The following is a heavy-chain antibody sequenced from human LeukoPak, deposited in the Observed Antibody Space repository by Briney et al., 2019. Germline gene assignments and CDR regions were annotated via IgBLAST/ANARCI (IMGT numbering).Heavy chain of an antibody. Sequence: GGSLRLSCAASGFTFSSYGMHWVRQAPGKGLEWVAVIWYDGSNKYYADSVKGRFTISRDNSKNTLYLQMNSLRAEDTAVYYCARDRPYGQQLVLYYYYGMDVWGQGTTVTVSS. CDR3: ARDRPYGQQLVLYYYYGMDV. D-gene: IGHD6-13*01. V-gene: IGHV3-33*01. CDR1: GFTFSSYG. CDR2: IWYDGSNK. J-gene: IGHJ6*02.